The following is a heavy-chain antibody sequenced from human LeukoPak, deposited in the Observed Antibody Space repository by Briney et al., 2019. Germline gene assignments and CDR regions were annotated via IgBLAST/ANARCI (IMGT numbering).Heavy chain of an antibody. J-gene: IGHJ4*02. CDR2: ITSSSSYI. V-gene: IGHV3-21*01. Sequence: GGSLRLSCAASGFTFSTYTMNWVRQAPGKGLEWVSSITSSSSYIYYADSVKGRFTISRDNTKNSLYLQMSGLRAEDTAVYYCARDAVTGYSSGWYKPFPFDSWGQGTLVTASS. D-gene: IGHD6-19*01. CDR1: GFTFSTYT. CDR3: ARDAVTGYSSGWYKPFPFDS.